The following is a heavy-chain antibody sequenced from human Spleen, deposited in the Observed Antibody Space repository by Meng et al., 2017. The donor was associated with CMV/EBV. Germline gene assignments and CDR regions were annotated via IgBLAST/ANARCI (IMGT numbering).Heavy chain of an antibody. CDR2: INPNTGGT. Sequence: ASVKVSCKGSGYTFTGHYMHWVRQAPGQGLEWMGWINPNTGGTNYAQKFQGRVTMTSDTSISTAYMELRRLRSDDTAVYYCARTQVPAHTGSYRYYYFYAMDVWGQGTTVTVSS. V-gene: IGHV1-2*02. CDR1: GYTFTGHY. CDR3: ARTQVPAHTGSYRYYYFYAMDV. D-gene: IGHD1-26*01. J-gene: IGHJ6*02.